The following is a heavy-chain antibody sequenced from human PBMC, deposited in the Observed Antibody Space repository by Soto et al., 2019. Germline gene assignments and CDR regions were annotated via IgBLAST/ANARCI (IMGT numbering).Heavy chain of an antibody. V-gene: IGHV6-1*01. J-gene: IGHJ6*02. D-gene: IGHD1-7*01. CDR2: TYYRSKWYN. CDR3: ARDGAYLELPTEIIDYYYGMDV. CDR1: GDSVSSNSAA. Sequence: SQTLSLTCAISGDSVSSNSAAWNWIRQSPSRGLEWLGRTYYRSKWYNDYAVSVKSRITINPDTSKNQFSLQLNSVTPEDTAVYYCARDGAYLELPTEIIDYYYGMDVWGQGTTVTVSS.